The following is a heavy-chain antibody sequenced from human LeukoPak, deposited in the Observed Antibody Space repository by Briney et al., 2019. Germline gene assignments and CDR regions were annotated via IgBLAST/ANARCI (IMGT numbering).Heavy chain of an antibody. D-gene: IGHD3-22*01. V-gene: IGHV3-9*01. CDR3: AKGDSSGYYSALDY. CDR1: GFTFDDYG. CDR2: INWNSGSI. J-gene: IGHJ4*02. Sequence: PGGSLRLSCAASGFTFDDYGMHWVRQAPGKGLEWVSGINWNSGSIDYADPVKGRFTISRDNAKNSLDLQMNSLRVEDTALYYCAKGDSSGYYSALDYWGQGTLVTVSS.